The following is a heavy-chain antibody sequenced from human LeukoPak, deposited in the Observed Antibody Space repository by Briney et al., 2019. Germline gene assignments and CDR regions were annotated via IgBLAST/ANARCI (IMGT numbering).Heavy chain of an antibody. J-gene: IGHJ6*02. CDR1: GITLSNYG. Sequence: GGSLRLSCAVSGITLSNYGMSWVRQAPGKGLEWVAGISDSGGRTNYADSVKGRFTISRDNSKNTLYLQMNSLRAEDTAVYYCAKQSHYYDSSGYYYYYGMDVWGQGTTVTVSS. CDR2: ISDSGGRT. V-gene: IGHV3-23*01. D-gene: IGHD3-22*01. CDR3: AKQSHYYDSSGYYYYYGMDV.